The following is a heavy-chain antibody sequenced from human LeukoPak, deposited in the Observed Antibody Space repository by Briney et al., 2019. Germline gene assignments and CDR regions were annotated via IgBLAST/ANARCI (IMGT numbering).Heavy chain of an antibody. Sequence: GGSLRLSCAASGFTFSDYWMHWVRQVPGKGLVWVSRINTNGSSTTYADYVKGRFTISRDNAKNTLYLKMDSLRAEDTGVYYCARSSHADDFWGQGTLVTVSS. D-gene: IGHD6-13*01. CDR2: INTNGSST. CDR1: GFTFSDYW. V-gene: IGHV3-74*03. J-gene: IGHJ4*02. CDR3: ARSSHADDF.